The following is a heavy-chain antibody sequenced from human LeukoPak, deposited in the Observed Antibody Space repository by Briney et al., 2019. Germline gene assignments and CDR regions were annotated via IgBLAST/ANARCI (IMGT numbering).Heavy chain of an antibody. D-gene: IGHD2-2*01. CDR3: ARAHPLYCSSTSCEGEWFDP. J-gene: IGHJ5*02. CDR2: IYTSGST. CDR1: GGSISSYY. Sequence: SETLSLTCTVSGGSISSYYWSWIRQPAGKGLEWIGRIYTSGSTNYNPSLKSRVTMSVDTSKNQFSLKLSSVTAADTAVYYCARAHPLYCSSTSCEGEWFDPWGQGTLVTVSS. V-gene: IGHV4-4*07.